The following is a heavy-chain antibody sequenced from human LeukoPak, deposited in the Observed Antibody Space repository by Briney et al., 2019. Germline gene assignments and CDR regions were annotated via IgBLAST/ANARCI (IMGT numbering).Heavy chain of an antibody. Sequence: GGSLRLSCAASGFTFDDYTMHWVRQAPGKGLEWVSLISWDGGTTYYADSVKGRFTISRDNSKNSLYLQMNSLRTGDTALYYCAKDGEQRNFDYWGQGTLVTVSS. CDR3: AKDGEQRNFDY. D-gene: IGHD6-25*01. J-gene: IGHJ4*02. CDR2: ISWDGGTT. CDR1: GFTFDDYT. V-gene: IGHV3-43*01.